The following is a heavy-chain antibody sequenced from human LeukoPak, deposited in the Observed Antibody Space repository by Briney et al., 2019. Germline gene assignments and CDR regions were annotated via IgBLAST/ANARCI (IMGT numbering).Heavy chain of an antibody. CDR3: VRRSSAWYGDY. V-gene: IGHV3-64D*09. J-gene: IGHJ4*02. D-gene: IGHD6-19*01. CDR2: ITRNGVNT. CDR1: VFTFSTYH. Sequence: GGALTLSCSASVFTFSTYHIHWVCQAPAPGLENVSAITRNGVNTYYAYSVKGRFNISRDNSKNTLYLQMSSLRTEDTAVYYCVRRSSAWYGDYWGEGTLVTVSS.